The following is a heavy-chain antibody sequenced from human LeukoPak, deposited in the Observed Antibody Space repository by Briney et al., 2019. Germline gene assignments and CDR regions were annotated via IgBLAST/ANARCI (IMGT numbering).Heavy chain of an antibody. D-gene: IGHD6-13*01. CDR2: IYSGGST. CDR3: ASSSDDAFDI. Sequence: PGGSLRLSCAASGFTVSSSYMSWVRQAPGKGLEWVSVIYSGGSTYYADSVRGRFTISRDNSKNTLYLQMNSLRAEDTAVYYCASSSDDAFDIWGQGTMVTVSS. J-gene: IGHJ3*02. CDR1: GFTVSSSY. V-gene: IGHV3-53*01.